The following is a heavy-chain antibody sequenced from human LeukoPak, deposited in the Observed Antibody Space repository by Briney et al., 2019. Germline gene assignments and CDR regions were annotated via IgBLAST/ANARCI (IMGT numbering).Heavy chain of an antibody. D-gene: IGHD1-26*01. CDR3: ARGVGATSVFYYYYYMDV. J-gene: IGHJ6*03. Sequence: SSETLSLTCAVYGGSFSGYYWSWIRQPPGKGLEWNGEINHSGSTNYNPSLKSRVTISVDTSKNQFSLKLSSVTAADTAVYYCARGVGATSVFYYYYYMDVWGKGTTVTVSS. CDR2: INHSGST. V-gene: IGHV4-34*01. CDR1: GGSFSGYY.